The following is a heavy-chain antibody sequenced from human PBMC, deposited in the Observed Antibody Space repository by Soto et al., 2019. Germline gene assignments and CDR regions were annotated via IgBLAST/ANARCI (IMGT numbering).Heavy chain of an antibody. CDR3: ARDPQRGYSGMDV. V-gene: IGHV3-48*02. Sequence: EVQLVESGGGLVQPGGSLRLSCAASGFSFSTYDMNWVRQAPGKGLDWVSYISSGGQTIKSTDPVKGGFTISRDNAKNSLYLQLSGLSDEDPGVYYCARDPQRGYSGMDVWGQGTTVTVSS. D-gene: IGHD2-2*01. CDR1: GFSFSTYD. J-gene: IGHJ6*02. CDR2: ISSGGQTI.